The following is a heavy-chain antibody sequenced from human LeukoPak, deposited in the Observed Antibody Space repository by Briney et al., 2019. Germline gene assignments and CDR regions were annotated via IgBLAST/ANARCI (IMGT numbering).Heavy chain of an antibody. V-gene: IGHV4-34*01. CDR1: GGSFSGYY. Sequence: SETLSLTCAVYGGSFSGYYWSWIRQPPGKGLEWIGEINHSGSTNYNPSLKSRVTISVDTSKNQFSLKLSSVTAADTAVYYCARVGYNFSYFDYWGQGTLVTVSS. CDR3: ARVGYNFSYFDY. J-gene: IGHJ4*02. CDR2: INHSGST. D-gene: IGHD5-12*01.